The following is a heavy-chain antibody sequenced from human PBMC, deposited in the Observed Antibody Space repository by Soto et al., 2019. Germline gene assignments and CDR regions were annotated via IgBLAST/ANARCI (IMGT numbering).Heavy chain of an antibody. J-gene: IGHJ5*02. D-gene: IGHD2-2*01. CDR3: VRGGFLSHDHVIIAPATLGFDP. CDR2: MNPNRTNT. V-gene: IGHV1-8*01. Sequence: QVQLMQSGAEVKKPGASVKVSCKASVYTFTTYDINWVRQAPGQGLEWMGWMNPNRTNTGYAEKFQGRVTMTRDTSISTAYMELSSLGYDDTAVYYCVRGGFLSHDHVIIAPATLGFDPWGQGTLVTVSS. CDR1: VYTFTTYD.